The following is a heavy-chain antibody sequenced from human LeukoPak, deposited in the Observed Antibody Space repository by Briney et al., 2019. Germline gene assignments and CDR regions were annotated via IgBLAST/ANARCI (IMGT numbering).Heavy chain of an antibody. CDR1: GFTFSSYE. D-gene: IGHD3-3*01. J-gene: IGHJ4*02. V-gene: IGHV3-48*03. CDR3: VKAQRGFDDFWSGYDY. Sequence: GGSLRLSCAASGFTFSSYEMNWVRQAPGKGLEWVSYISSSGSTIYYADSVKGRFTISRDNSQNTLYIQMESLRVEDTAVYYCVKAQRGFDDFWSGYDYWGQGSLVTVSS. CDR2: ISSSGSTI.